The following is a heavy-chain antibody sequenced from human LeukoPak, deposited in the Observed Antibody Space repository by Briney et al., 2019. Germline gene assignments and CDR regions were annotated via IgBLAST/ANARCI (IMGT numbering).Heavy chain of an antibody. V-gene: IGHV4-4*07. CDR3: ARDLYDSSAGYYFDY. Sequence: SETLSLTCTVSGGSISSYYWSWIRQPAGKGLEWIGRIYTSGSTNYNPSLKSRVTISVDTSKNQFSLKLSSVTAADTAVYYCARDLYDSSAGYYFDYWGQGTLVTVSS. CDR1: GGSISSYY. J-gene: IGHJ4*02. CDR2: IYTSGST. D-gene: IGHD3-22*01.